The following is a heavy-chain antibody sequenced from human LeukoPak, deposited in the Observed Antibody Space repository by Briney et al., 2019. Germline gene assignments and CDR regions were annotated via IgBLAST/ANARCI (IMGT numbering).Heavy chain of an antibody. CDR2: INPSGGTT. CDR1: GYTFTSYY. V-gene: IGHV1-46*01. CDR3: ARGTGIAAAVTSLFQY. J-gene: IGHJ1*01. Sequence: ASVTVSFKASGYTFTSYYMHWVRQAPGQGLEGMGVINPSGGTTSYAQKFQGRVTMTRDTSTSTLYMELSSLRSEDTAVYYCARGTGIAAAVTSLFQYWGQGTLVTVSS. D-gene: IGHD6-13*01.